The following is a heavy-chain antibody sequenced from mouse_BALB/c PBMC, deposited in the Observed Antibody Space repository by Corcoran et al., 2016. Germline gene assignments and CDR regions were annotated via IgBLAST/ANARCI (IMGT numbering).Heavy chain of an antibody. D-gene: IGHD4-1*01. CDR3: ANWDWYFYV. Sequence: EVQLQQSGAELVKPGASVKLSCTASGFNIKDTYMHWVKQRPEQGLAWIGRIDPANGNTTYDPKFQGKATITADTSSNTAYLQLSSLTSEDTAVYYCANWDWYFYVWGAGTTVTVSS. J-gene: IGHJ1*01. CDR1: GFNIKDTY. V-gene: IGHV14-3*02. CDR2: IDPANGNT.